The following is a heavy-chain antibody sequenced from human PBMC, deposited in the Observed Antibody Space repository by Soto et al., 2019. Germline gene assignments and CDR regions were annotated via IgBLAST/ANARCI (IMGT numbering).Heavy chain of an antibody. D-gene: IGHD3-10*01. CDR1: GFIFKMYW. CDR2: IYNDGTYS. Sequence: SGGSLRLSCAASGFIFKMYWMHWVRQSPGKVLVWISRIYNDGTYSDYADSVRGRFTISRDNVNDTLYLQMNNLRAEDSGLYYCTRGPRPISTGTGAYWGQGTQVTVSS. CDR3: TRGPRPISTGTGAY. V-gene: IGHV3-74*01. J-gene: IGHJ4*02.